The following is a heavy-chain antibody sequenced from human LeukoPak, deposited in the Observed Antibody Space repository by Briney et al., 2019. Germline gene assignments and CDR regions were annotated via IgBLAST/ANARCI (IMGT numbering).Heavy chain of an antibody. D-gene: IGHD5-24*01. CDR2: ISAYNGNT. J-gene: IGHJ4*02. CDR3: ARDGMKVEYGDY. CDR1: GYTFTSYG. Sequence: GASVRVSSKASGYTFTSYGISCVRQAPGQGREWMGWISAYNGNTNYAQKLQGRVTMTTDTSTSTAYMELRSLRSDDTAVYYCARDGMKVEYGDYWGQGTLVTVSS. V-gene: IGHV1-18*04.